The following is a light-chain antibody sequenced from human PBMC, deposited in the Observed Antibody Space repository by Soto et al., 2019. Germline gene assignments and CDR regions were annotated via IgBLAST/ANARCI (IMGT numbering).Light chain of an antibody. Sequence: EIGLTQSPASLSLSPGEGDTLXCGASQSVSSNNLAWYQQKHGLAPRLLIYDASNRDTGITDRFSGSGSGKDFTITISRLEPEDSAVYDCQQYGSSRTVGQGTKVDIK. CDR3: QQYGSSRT. J-gene: IGKJ1*01. CDR1: QSVSSNN. CDR2: DAS. V-gene: IGKV3D-20*01.